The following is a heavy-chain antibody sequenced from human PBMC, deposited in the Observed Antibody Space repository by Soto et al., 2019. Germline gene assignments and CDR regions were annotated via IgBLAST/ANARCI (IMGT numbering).Heavy chain of an antibody. V-gene: IGHV3-23*01. CDR1: GLTFSSYA. CDR3: ARTRGYSDYDLDY. J-gene: IGHJ4*02. CDR2: ISYSGVST. D-gene: IGHD5-12*01. Sequence: EVQLLESGGGLVQPGGSLRLSCAASGLTFSSYAMTWVRQAQGKGLEWVSAISYSGVSTYYADSVKGRFTISRDSSENTLSLQINGLRVDDTAVYYCARTRGYSDYDLDYWGQGTLVTVSS.